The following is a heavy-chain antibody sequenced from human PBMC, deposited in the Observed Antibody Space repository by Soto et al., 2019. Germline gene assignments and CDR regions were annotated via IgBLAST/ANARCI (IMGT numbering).Heavy chain of an antibody. Sequence: ASETLSLTCTVSGGAISTFYWSWIRQPPGKGPEWIGYIYYNGNSNYSTSLKTRLTISKDTSKNQVVLTMTNMDPVDTATYYCARQFLYCSGGIVWGQGTTVTVSS. D-gene: IGHD2-15*01. V-gene: IGHV4-59*01. CDR3: ARQFLYCSGGIV. CDR1: GGAISTFY. CDR2: IYYNGNS. J-gene: IGHJ6*02.